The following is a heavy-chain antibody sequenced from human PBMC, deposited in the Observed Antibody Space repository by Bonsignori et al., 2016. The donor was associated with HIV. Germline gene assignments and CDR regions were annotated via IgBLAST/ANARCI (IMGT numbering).Heavy chain of an antibody. CDR1: GFTFSSYG. Sequence: GESLKISCAASGFTFSSYGMHWVRQAPGKGLEWVAFIRYDGSNKYYADSVKGRFTISRDNSKNTLYLQMNSLRAEDTAVYYCAKDRDYYYDSSGNADAFDIWGQGTMVTVSS. CDR3: AKDRDYYYDSSGNADAFDI. J-gene: IGHJ3*02. CDR2: IRYDGSNK. D-gene: IGHD3-22*01. V-gene: IGHV3-30*02.